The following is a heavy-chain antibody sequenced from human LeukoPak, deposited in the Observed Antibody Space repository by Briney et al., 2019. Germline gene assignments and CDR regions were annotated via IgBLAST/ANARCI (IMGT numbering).Heavy chain of an antibody. CDR3: ARDVRGGSGSYYGGADY. D-gene: IGHD3-10*01. CDR2: IWYDGSNK. J-gene: IGHJ4*02. CDR1: GFTFSSYG. V-gene: IGHV3-33*01. Sequence: GGSLRLSCAASGFTFSSYGMHWVRQAPGKGLEWVAVIWYDGSNKYYADSVKGRFTISRDNSKNTLYLQMNSLRAEDTAVYYCARDVRGGSGSYYGGADYWGQGTLVTVSS.